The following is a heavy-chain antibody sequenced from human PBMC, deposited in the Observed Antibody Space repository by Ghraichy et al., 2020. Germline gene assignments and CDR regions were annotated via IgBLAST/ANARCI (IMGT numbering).Heavy chain of an antibody. Sequence: GGSLRLSCAASGFSFRSYFMTWVRQAPGKGLEWVSSISGSADSTYYADSVKGRFTISRDNSKNTLYLHMNSLRAEDTAVYYCAKPSNAHGNEDAFDIWGQGRMVTVSA. CDR2: ISGSADST. CDR3: AKPSNAHGNEDAFDI. J-gene: IGHJ3*02. V-gene: IGHV3-23*01. D-gene: IGHD1-1*01. CDR1: GFSFRSYF.